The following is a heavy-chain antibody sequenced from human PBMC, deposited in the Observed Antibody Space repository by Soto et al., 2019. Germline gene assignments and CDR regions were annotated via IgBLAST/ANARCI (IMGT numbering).Heavy chain of an antibody. J-gene: IGHJ1*01. CDR2: IYSGGST. CDR1: GFTVSSNY. CDR3: ARDRIAVAGNPEYFQH. D-gene: IGHD6-19*01. Sequence: SLRLSCAASGFTVSSNYMSLVRQAPGKGLEWVSVIYSGGSTYYADSVKGRFTISRDNSKNTLYLQMNSLRAEDTAVYYCARDRIAVAGNPEYFQHWGQGTLVTVSS. V-gene: IGHV3-66*01.